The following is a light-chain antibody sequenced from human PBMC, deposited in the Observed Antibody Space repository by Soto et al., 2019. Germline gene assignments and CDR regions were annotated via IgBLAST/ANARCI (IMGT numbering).Light chain of an antibody. J-gene: IGKJ5*01. Sequence: DIQLTQSPSLLSASIGDRVTITCRASHDISTFLAWYQQKPGKAPQLLIYEASTLQSGVPSRFSGSGSETKFTLTISGLLPEDFAAYHCQQLYTLPFTFGQGTRLEIK. CDR2: EAS. CDR3: QQLYTLPFT. CDR1: HDISTF. V-gene: IGKV1-9*01.